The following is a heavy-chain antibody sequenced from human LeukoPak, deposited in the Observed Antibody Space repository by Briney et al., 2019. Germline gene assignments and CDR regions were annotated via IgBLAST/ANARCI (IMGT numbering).Heavy chain of an antibody. CDR3: ARDSIELLWFGELQFDY. V-gene: IGHV1-18*04. Sequence: ASVKVSCKASGYTFNGYYMHWVRQAPGQGLEWMGWISAYNGNTNYAQKLQGRVTMTTDTSTSTAYMELRSLRSDDTAVYYCARDSIELLWFGELQFDYWGQGTLVTVSS. J-gene: IGHJ4*02. D-gene: IGHD3-10*01. CDR2: ISAYNGNT. CDR1: GYTFNGYY.